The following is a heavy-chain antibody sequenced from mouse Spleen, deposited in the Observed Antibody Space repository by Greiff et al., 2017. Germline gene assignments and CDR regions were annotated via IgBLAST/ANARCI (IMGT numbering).Heavy chain of an antibody. CDR2: ISSGGGNT. CDR3: ARPHYGHWYFDV. V-gene: IGHV5-9*01. CDR1: GFTFSSYA. J-gene: IGHJ1*01. Sequence: DVMLVESGGGLVKLGGSLKLSCAASGFTFSSYAMSWVRQTPEKRLEWVATISSGGGNTYYPDSVKGRFTISRDNAKNTLYLQMSSLKSEDTAMYYCARPHYGHWYFDVWGAGTTVTVSS. D-gene: IGHD1-1*02.